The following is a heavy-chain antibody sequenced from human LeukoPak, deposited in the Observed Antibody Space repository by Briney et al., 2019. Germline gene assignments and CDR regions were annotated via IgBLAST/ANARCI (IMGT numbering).Heavy chain of an antibody. V-gene: IGHV3-30*18. J-gene: IGHJ4*02. CDR2: ISYDGSNK. CDR1: GFTFSSYG. Sequence: GGSLRLSCAASGFTFSSYGMHWVRQAPGKGLEWVAVISYDGSNKYYADSVKGRFTISRDNSKNTLYLQMNSLRAEGTAVYYCAKGPYYYDSSGYYEGYFDYWGQGTLVTVSS. CDR3: AKGPYYYDSSGYYEGYFDY. D-gene: IGHD3-22*01.